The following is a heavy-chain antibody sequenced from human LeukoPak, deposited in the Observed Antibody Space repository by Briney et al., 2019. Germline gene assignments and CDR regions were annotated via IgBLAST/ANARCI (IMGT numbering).Heavy chain of an antibody. CDR2: IRYDGSNK. J-gene: IGHJ3*02. Sequence: GGSLRLSCAASGFTFSSYGMHWVRQAPGKGLEGVAFIRYDGSNKYYADSVKGLFTISRDNSKNTLYLQMNSMRAEATAVYYCASPMFEYSSSSRALGAFDIWGQGTMVTVSS. V-gene: IGHV3-30*02. D-gene: IGHD6-6*01. CDR1: GFTFSSYG. CDR3: ASPMFEYSSSSRALGAFDI.